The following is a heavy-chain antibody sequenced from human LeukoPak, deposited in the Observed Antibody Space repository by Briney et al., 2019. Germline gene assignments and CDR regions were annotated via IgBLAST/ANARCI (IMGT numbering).Heavy chain of an antibody. CDR2: MNPNNGGT. Sequence: ASVKVSCKASGYTFTSYYMHWVRQAPGQGLEWMGWMNPNNGGTNYAQKFQGRVTMTRDTSISTAYMELSRLRSDDTAVYYCARGHGGYYDILTGYLFDPWGQGTLVTVSS. CDR3: ARGHGGYYDILTGYLFDP. V-gene: IGHV1-2*02. D-gene: IGHD3-9*01. CDR1: GYTFTSYY. J-gene: IGHJ5*02.